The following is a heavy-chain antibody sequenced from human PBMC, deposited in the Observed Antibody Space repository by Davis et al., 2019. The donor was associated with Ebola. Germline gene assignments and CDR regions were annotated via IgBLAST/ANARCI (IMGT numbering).Heavy chain of an antibody. Sequence: ASVKVSCKASGYTFIRYYIHWVRQAPGQGLEWMGIISPSGGGTTYAQKFQGRVTLTRDTSTSTVYMELSSLRSEDTAVYYCARALLWFGEYDYWGQGTLVTVSS. CDR2: ISPSGGGT. CDR1: GYTFIRYY. J-gene: IGHJ4*02. V-gene: IGHV1-46*01. D-gene: IGHD3-10*01. CDR3: ARALLWFGEYDY.